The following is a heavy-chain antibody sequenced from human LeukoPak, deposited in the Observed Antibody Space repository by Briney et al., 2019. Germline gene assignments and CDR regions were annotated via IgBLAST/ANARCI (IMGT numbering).Heavy chain of an antibody. CDR3: AKAQLWFGELAPFDY. CDR2: ISVSGGST. Sequence: GGSLRLSCAASGFTFSSYAMSWVRQAPGKGLEWVSAISVSGGSTYYADSVKGRFTISRDNSKNTLYLQMNSLRAEDTAVYYCAKAQLWFGELAPFDYWGQGTLVTVSS. CDR1: GFTFSSYA. J-gene: IGHJ4*02. V-gene: IGHV3-23*01. D-gene: IGHD3-10*01.